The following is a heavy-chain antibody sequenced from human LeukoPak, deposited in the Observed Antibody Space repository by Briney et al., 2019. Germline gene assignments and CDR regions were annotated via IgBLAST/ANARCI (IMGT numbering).Heavy chain of an antibody. CDR3: ARDWSV. CDR2: ISRSSDVI. V-gene: IGHV3-48*01. Sequence: GGSLRLSCAASGFTFSDYVMNWARQPPGKGLEWVSHISRSSDVIFYADSVKGRFTISRDNAKNSLYLQMSSLRVEDTAVYYCARDWSVWGQGTQVTVSS. J-gene: IGHJ4*02. CDR1: GFTFSDYV.